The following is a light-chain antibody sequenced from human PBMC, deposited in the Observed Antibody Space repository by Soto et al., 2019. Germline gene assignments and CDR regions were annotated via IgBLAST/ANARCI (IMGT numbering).Light chain of an antibody. Sequence: QSVLTQPPSVSGSPGQSVTISCTGTSSDVGNYNRVSWYQQPPGTAPKVIIYEVSNRPSGVPDRFSGSKSGNTASLTISGLQAEDEAHYYCSSYTSSSTYVFGTGTKLTVL. V-gene: IGLV2-18*02. CDR3: SSYTSSSTYV. CDR1: SSDVGNYNR. CDR2: EVS. J-gene: IGLJ1*01.